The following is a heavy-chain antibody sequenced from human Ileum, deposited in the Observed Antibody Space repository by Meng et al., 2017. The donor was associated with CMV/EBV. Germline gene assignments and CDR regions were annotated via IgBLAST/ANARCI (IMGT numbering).Heavy chain of an antibody. Sequence: ISTRSYYWGWIRQPPGKGLEWIGSIYYSGITYYNPSLKSRLTISVDTSKNQFSLNVSSVTAADTAVYFCARDLRGVVVAAKGGFDYWGQGTLVTVSS. J-gene: IGHJ4*02. D-gene: IGHD2-15*01. V-gene: IGHV4-39*07. CDR2: IYYSGIT. CDR1: ISTRSYY. CDR3: ARDLRGVVVAAKGGFDY.